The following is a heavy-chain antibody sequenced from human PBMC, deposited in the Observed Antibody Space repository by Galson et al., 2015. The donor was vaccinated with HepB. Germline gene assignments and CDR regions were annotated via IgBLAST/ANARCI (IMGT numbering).Heavy chain of an antibody. Sequence: SLRLSCAASGFTFSSYAMRWVRQAPGKGLEWVAVISCDGSNKYYADSVKGRFTISRDNSKNTLYLQMNSLRAEDTAVYYCASGGRTESYYYYYGMDVWGQVTTFTVSS. CDR2: ISCDGSNK. V-gene: IGHV3-30*04. D-gene: IGHD2-15*01. CDR1: GFTFSSYA. J-gene: IGHJ6*02. CDR3: ASGGRTESYYYYYGMDV.